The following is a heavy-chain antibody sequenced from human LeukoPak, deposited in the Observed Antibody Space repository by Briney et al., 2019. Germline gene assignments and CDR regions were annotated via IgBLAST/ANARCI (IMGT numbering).Heavy chain of an antibody. J-gene: IGHJ5*02. CDR1: GASISSHY. CDR2: IYYTGST. CDR3: ARLDRSGYEMGGTWFDP. V-gene: IGHV4-59*08. Sequence: SETLSLTCSVSGASISSHYWSWIRQPPGKGLEWIGYIYYTGSTNSNPSLKSRVTVSVDTSMNQFSLKLSSMTAADTAVYYCARLDRSGYEMGGTWFDPWGQGTLVTVSS. D-gene: IGHD3-22*01.